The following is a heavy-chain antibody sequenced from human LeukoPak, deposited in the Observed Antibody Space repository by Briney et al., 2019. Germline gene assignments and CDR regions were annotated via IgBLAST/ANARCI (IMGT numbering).Heavy chain of an antibody. J-gene: IGHJ4*02. CDR2: INPSGGST. V-gene: IGHV1-46*04. CDR1: GYTFTSYY. CDR3: ARDPYGSAPLGY. Sequence: ASVKVSCKASGYTFTSYYMHWVRQAPGQGLEWMGIINPSGGSTIYAQKLQGRVTMTRDTSTSTVYMELSRLRAEDTAVYYCARDPYGSAPLGYCGQGTLVTVSS. D-gene: IGHD3-10*01.